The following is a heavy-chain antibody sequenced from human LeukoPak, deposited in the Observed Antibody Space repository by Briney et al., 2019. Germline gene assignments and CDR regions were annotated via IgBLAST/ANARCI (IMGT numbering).Heavy chain of an antibody. D-gene: IGHD3-3*01. CDR2: TWYDGSNE. Sequence: GGSLRLSCAASGFTFNTYNIYWVRQAPGKGLEWVAVTWYDGSNEDFSDSVRGRFTISRDNSKNTLYLQMNSLRVEDTAVYYCARVSIYDFFAFDIWGPGTLVTVSS. V-gene: IGHV3-33*07. CDR1: GFTFNTYN. CDR3: ARVSIYDFFAFDI. J-gene: IGHJ3*02.